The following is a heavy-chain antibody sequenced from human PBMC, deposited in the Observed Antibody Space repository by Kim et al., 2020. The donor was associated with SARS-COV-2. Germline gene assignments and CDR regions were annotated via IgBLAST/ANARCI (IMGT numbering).Heavy chain of an antibody. CDR2: ISGSAGRT. D-gene: IGHD3-10*01. Sequence: TISGSAGRTYYADSVKGRFTISRDNCKNTLYLQMNSLRAEDTAVYYCPRVPGNITLDYWGHATL. J-gene: IGHJ4*01. CDR3: PRVPGNITLDY. V-gene: IGHV3-23*01.